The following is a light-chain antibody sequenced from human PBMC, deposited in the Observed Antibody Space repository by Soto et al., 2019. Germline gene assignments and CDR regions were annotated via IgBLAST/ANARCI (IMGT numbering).Light chain of an antibody. V-gene: IGKV3-20*01. Sequence: EIVLTQSPGTLSLSPGERATLSCRASQSVSSNYLAWYQQKPGQAPRLLIYGASSRATGIPDRFSGSGSGTDFTLTISGLEPEDFAVYYCQQYGGSPQVTFGGGTKVEIK. CDR2: GAS. CDR3: QQYGGSPQVT. CDR1: QSVSSNY. J-gene: IGKJ4*01.